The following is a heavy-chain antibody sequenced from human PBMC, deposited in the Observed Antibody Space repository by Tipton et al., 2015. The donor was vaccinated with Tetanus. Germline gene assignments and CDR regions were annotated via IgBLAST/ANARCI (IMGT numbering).Heavy chain of an antibody. CDR1: GYTFTSYY. V-gene: IGHV1-46*01. J-gene: IGHJ4*02. D-gene: IGHD6-19*01. Sequence: QVQLVQSGAEVKKPGASVKVSCKASGYTFTSYYMHWVRQAPGQGLEWMGIINPSGGSTSYAQKFQGRVTMTRDTSTSTVYMELSSLRSEDTAVYYCARDWGLIAVAGTDPGDYWGQGTLVTVSS. CDR2: INPSGGST. CDR3: ARDWGLIAVAGTDPGDY.